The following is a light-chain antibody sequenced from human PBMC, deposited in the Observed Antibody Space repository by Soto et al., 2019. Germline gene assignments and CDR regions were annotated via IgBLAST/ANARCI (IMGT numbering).Light chain of an antibody. J-gene: IGKJ4*01. CDR3: QQSGT. V-gene: IGKV1-39*01. CDR2: AAS. CDR1: QSISSY. Sequence: DIQMTQSPSSLSASVGDRVTITCRASQSISSYLNWYQQKPGKAPKLLIYAASSLQGGVPSRFSGSGSGTDFTLTISSLQPEDFATYYCQQSGTFGGGTKVEIK.